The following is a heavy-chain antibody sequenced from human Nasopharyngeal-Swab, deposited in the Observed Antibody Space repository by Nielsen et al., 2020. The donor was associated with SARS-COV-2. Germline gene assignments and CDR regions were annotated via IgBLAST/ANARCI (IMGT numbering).Heavy chain of an antibody. CDR2: IKQDGSEK. CDR3: ARDDYVWGSYRYRNYNWFDP. D-gene: IGHD3-16*02. CDR1: RFTFSSYW. V-gene: IGHV3-7*01. J-gene: IGHJ5*02. Sequence: GGSLRLSCAASRFTFSSYWVSWVRQAPGKGLEWVANIKQDGSEKYYVDSVKGRFTISRDNAKNSLYLQMNSLRAEDTAVYYCARDDYVWGSYRYRNYNWFDPWGQGTLVTVSS.